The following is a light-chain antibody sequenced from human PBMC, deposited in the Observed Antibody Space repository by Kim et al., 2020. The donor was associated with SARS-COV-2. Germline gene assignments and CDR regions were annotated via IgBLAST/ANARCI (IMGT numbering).Light chain of an antibody. Sequence: DIQMTQSPSSLSTSVGDRVTITCRSSQDIQTYLGWYQQTPGRAPKRLIYAASSLESGVPSRFSGSGSGTEFTLTISDLQPEDFATYYCLQYNSFPHTFGQGTKWRS. CDR2: AAS. CDR1: QDIQTY. V-gene: IGKV1-17*02. CDR3: LQYNSFPHT. J-gene: IGKJ2*01.